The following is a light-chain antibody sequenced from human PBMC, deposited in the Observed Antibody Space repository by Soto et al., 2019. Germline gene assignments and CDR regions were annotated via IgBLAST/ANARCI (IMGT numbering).Light chain of an antibody. J-gene: IGKJ1*01. V-gene: IGKV3-20*01. CDR2: GAS. Sequence: EIVLTQSPGTLSLSLGERATLSCRASQSVSSSYLAWYQQKPGQAPRLLIYGASSRATGIPDRFSGSGSGTDFTLTISRLEPEDFAVYYCQQYGSSPLFGQGTKVEIK. CDR1: QSVSSSY. CDR3: QQYGSSPL.